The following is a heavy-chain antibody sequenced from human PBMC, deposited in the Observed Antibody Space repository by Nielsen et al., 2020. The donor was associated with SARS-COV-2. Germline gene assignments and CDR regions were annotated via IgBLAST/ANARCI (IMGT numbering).Heavy chain of an antibody. CDR1: GFTFSSYG. V-gene: IGHV3-33*01. D-gene: IGHD1-26*01. J-gene: IGHJ4*02. CDR2: IWYDGSNK. Sequence: GESLKISCAASGFTFSSYGMHWVRQAPGKGLEWVAVIWYDGSNKYYADSVKGRFTISRDNSKNTLYLQMNSLRAEDTAVYYCARANGGSYYGALDYWGQGTLVTVSS. CDR3: ARANGGSYYGALDY.